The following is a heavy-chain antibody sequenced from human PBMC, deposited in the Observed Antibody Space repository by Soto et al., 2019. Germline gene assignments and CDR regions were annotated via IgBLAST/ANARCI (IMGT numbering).Heavy chain of an antibody. CDR3: ARVRVGNYDSSGYFYHGYDG. CDR2: IKQDGSEK. Sequence: GGSLRLSCAASGFTFSRYWMSWVRQAPGKGLEWVANIKQDGSEKYYVDSVKGRFTVSRDIAKNSLYLQMNSLRAEDTAVYFCARVRVGNYDSSGYFYHGYDGWGQGTLVTVSS. J-gene: IGHJ4*02. D-gene: IGHD3-22*01. CDR1: GFTFSRYW. V-gene: IGHV3-7*01.